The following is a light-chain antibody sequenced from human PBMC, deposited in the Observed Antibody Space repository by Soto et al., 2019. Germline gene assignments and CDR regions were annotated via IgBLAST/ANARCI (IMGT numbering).Light chain of an antibody. V-gene: IGKV3-11*01. Sequence: EIVLTQSPAPLSLSPGERATLSCRASQSVSSYLAWYQQKPGQAPRLLIYDASNRTTGIPARFSGSGSGTDFSLPISSLEPEDFAVYYCQQRSNWPPVYTFGQGTKLEIK. CDR1: QSVSSY. CDR2: DAS. CDR3: QQRSNWPPVYT. J-gene: IGKJ2*01.